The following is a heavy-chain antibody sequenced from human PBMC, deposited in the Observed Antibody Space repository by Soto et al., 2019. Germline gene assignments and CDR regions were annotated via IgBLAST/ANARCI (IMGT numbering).Heavy chain of an antibody. CDR2: ISYDGSNK. CDR3: VNALSAYCGGVCYSPYYYYGMDV. CDR1: GFTFSSYG. D-gene: IGHD2-21*02. J-gene: IGHJ6*02. Sequence: QVPLVESGGGVVQPGRSLRLSCAASGFTFSSYGMHWVRQAPGKGLEWVAVISYDGSNKYYADSVKGRFTISRDNSKNTLCLQMNSLRAEDTVVYYGVNALSAYCGGVCYSPYYYYGMDVWGQGTTVTVSS. V-gene: IGHV3-30*18.